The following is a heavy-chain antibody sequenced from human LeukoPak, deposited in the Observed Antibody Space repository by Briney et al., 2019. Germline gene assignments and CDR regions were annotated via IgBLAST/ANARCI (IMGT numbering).Heavy chain of an antibody. Sequence: PSETLSLTCTVSGGSISSYYWSWIRQPPGKGLEWIGYIYTSGSTNYNPSLKSRVTISVDTSKNQFSLKLSSVTAADTAVYYCARDRLYYGDYAIQHVDWFDPWGQGTLVTVSS. CDR2: IYTSGST. V-gene: IGHV4-4*08. J-gene: IGHJ5*02. D-gene: IGHD4-17*01. CDR1: GGSISSYY. CDR3: ARDRLYYGDYAIQHVDWFDP.